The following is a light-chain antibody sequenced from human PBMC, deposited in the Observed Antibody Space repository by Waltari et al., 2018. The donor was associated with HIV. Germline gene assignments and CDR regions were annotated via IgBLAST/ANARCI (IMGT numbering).Light chain of an antibody. Sequence: DTQMTKSPSSLSASVGDRVTITCQASQDISNCLNWYQQKPGKAPKLLIYDASNLHTGVPSRFSGSGSGTDFTFTITSLQPEDIATYYCQQYDNPLITFGQGTRLDIK. CDR3: QQYDNPLIT. J-gene: IGKJ5*01. CDR1: QDISNC. CDR2: DAS. V-gene: IGKV1-33*01.